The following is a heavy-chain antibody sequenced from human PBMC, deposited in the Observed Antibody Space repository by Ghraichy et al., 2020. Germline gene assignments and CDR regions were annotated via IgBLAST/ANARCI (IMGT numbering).Heavy chain of an antibody. CDR3: ATPGHIGTMVRGPKRGYFQH. Sequence: TLSLTCTVSGGSISSSSYYWGWIRQPPGKGLEWIGSIYYSGSTYYNPSLKSRVTISVDTSKNQFSLKLSSVTAADTAVYYCATPGHIGTMVRGPKRGYFQHWGQGTLVTVSS. CDR2: IYYSGST. CDR1: GGSISSSSYY. J-gene: IGHJ1*01. V-gene: IGHV4-39*01. D-gene: IGHD3-10*01.